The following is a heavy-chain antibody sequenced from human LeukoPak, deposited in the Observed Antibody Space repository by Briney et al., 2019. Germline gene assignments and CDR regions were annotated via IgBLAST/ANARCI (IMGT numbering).Heavy chain of an antibody. J-gene: IGHJ4*02. CDR3: ARSRRYDSSGYALNY. Sequence: ASVKVSCKASGYTFTSYYMHWVRQAPGQGLEWMGIINPSGGSTSYAQKFQGRVTMARDMSTSTVYMELSSLRSDDTAVYYCARSRRYDSSGYALNYWGQGTLVTVSS. V-gene: IGHV1-46*01. CDR2: INPSGGST. D-gene: IGHD3-22*01. CDR1: GYTFTSYY.